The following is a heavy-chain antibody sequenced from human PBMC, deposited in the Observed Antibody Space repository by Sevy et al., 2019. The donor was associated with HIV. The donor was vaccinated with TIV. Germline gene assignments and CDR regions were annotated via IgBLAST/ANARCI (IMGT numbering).Heavy chain of an antibody. CDR2: IRLDGSAR. J-gene: IGHJ4*02. CDR3: ARAFRREAYTPDY. CDR1: GFIISDYW. Sequence: GGSLRLSCAASGFIISDYWMTWVRQAPGKGLEWVATIRLDGSARYYASSVKGRFTISRDNAKNSLFLQMNSLRVEDTAVYYCARAFRREAYTPDYWGQGSLVTVSS. D-gene: IGHD4-4*01. V-gene: IGHV3-7*03.